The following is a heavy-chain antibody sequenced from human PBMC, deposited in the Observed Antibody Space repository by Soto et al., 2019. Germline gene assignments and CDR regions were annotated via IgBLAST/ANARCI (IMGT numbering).Heavy chain of an antibody. CDR2: ISSGGGTT. V-gene: IGHV3-11*01. Sequence: QVQLVESGGGLVKPGGSLRLSCAASGFTFSDYFMTWIRQAPGKGLEWVSYISSGGGTTYYADSVKGRFTISGDTAKNSLYLQMNSLRADDTAIYYCARHDRTYDYWGQGTLVTVS. J-gene: IGHJ4*02. CDR3: ARHDRTYDY. CDR1: GFTFSDYF.